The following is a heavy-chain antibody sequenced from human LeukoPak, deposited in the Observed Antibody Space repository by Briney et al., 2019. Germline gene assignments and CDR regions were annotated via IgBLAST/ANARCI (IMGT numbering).Heavy chain of an antibody. D-gene: IGHD3-10*01. J-gene: IGHJ4*02. V-gene: IGHV3-21*01. Sequence: GGSLRLSCAASGFTFSSYSMNWVRQAPGKGLEWVSSISSSSSYIYYADSVKGRFTISRDNAKNSLYLQMNSLRAEDTAVYYCARDTARGRGIGYFDYWGQGTLVTVSS. CDR1: GFTFSSYS. CDR2: ISSSSSYI. CDR3: ARDTARGRGIGYFDY.